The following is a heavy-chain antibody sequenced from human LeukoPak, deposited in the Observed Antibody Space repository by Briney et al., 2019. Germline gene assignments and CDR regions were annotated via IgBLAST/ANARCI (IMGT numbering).Heavy chain of an antibody. Sequence: GGSLRLSCAASGFTFSDYSMNWVRQAPGKGLEDLSYINSDGKTTWYADSVKGRFTASRDNAKNSLYLQMNSLRAEDTAVYYCARDLDYDFWSGPDHWGQGTLVTVSS. CDR2: INSDGKTT. V-gene: IGHV3-48*01. J-gene: IGHJ4*02. D-gene: IGHD3-3*01. CDR1: GFTFSDYS. CDR3: ARDLDYDFWSGPDH.